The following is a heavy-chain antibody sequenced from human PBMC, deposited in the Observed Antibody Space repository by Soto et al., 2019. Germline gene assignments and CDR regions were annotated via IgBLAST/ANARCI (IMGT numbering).Heavy chain of an antibody. CDR1: GFTFSSYA. V-gene: IGHV3-23*01. CDR2: ISGSGGST. CDR3: AKGAVPTTPVPLFDY. D-gene: IGHD1-1*01. J-gene: IGHJ4*02. Sequence: GGSLRLSCAASGFTFSSYAMSWVRQAPGQWLEWVSAISGSGGSTYYADSVKGRFTISRDNSKNTLCLQMNSLRAEDTAVYYCAKGAVPTTPVPLFDYWGQGXLVTVYS.